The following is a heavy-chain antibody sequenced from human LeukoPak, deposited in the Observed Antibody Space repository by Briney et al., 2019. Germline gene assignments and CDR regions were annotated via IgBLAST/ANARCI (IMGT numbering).Heavy chain of an antibody. D-gene: IGHD3-22*01. CDR2: ISSSGSTI. CDR3: ARARHYYDSSVLGY. CDR1: GFTLSDYY. Sequence: GGSLRLSCAASGFTLSDYYMRWIRQAPGKGLEWVSYISSSGSTIYYADSVKGRFTISRDNAKNSLYLQMNSLRAEDTAVYYCARARHYYDSSVLGYWGQGTLVTVSS. V-gene: IGHV3-11*01. J-gene: IGHJ4*02.